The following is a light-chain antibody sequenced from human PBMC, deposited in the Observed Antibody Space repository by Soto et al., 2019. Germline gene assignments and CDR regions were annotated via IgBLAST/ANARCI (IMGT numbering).Light chain of an antibody. CDR3: QQTYSTPPWT. V-gene: IGKV4-1*01. Sequence: DIVMTQSPDSLAVSLGERATIDCKSSQSLLYGGNDRNYLAWYQQKPGQSPKLLIYWASTREAGVPDRFTGSGSETHFTLPISSLQAEDVGTYFCQQTYSTPPWTFGQGTRVEI. CDR2: WAS. J-gene: IGKJ1*01. CDR1: QSLLYGGNDRNY.